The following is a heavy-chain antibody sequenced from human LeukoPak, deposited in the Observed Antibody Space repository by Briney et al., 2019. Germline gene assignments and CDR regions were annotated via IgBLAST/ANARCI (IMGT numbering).Heavy chain of an antibody. CDR2: IYYSGST. CDR3: ARDQQQWLPGPVAFDI. J-gene: IGHJ3*02. Sequence: SETLSLTCTVSGGSISSSSYYWGWIRQPPGKGPEWIGSIYYSGSTYYNPSLKSRVTISVDTSKNQFSLKLSSVTAADTAVYYCARDQQQWLPGPVAFDIWGQGTMVTVSS. CDR1: GGSISSSSYY. V-gene: IGHV4-39*07. D-gene: IGHD6-19*01.